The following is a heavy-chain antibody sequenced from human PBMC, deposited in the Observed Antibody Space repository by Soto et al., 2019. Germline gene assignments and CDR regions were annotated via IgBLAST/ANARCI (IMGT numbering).Heavy chain of an antibody. V-gene: IGHV4-59*08. D-gene: IGHD6-19*01. Sequence: SETLSLTCTVSGDSISGFYWSWIRQPPGKGLEWIGYIYYTGNTNYNPSLKSRVTISVDTSKNQFSLKLRSVTATDTAMYYCTRHRGSGYPYFDYWGQGTLVTVS. J-gene: IGHJ4*02. CDR1: GDSISGFY. CDR2: IYYTGNT. CDR3: TRHRGSGYPYFDY.